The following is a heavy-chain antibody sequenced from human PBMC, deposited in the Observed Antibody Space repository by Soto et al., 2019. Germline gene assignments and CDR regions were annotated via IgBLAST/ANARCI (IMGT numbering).Heavy chain of an antibody. V-gene: IGHV3-30-3*02. CDR2: ISYDGSNK. D-gene: IGHD3-22*01. Sequence: GGSLRLSCAASGFTFSSYAMHWVRQAPGEGLEWVAVISYDGSNKYYADSVKGRFTISRDNSKNTLYLQMNSLRAEDTAVYYCAKPPYDSSGYTNDYWGQGTLVTVSS. CDR1: GFTFSSYA. J-gene: IGHJ4*02. CDR3: AKPPYDSSGYTNDY.